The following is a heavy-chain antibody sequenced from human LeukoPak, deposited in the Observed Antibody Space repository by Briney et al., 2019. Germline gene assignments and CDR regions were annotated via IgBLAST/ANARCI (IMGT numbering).Heavy chain of an antibody. Sequence: KSSGTLSLTCAVSGGSIRSSHWWGWVRQPPGKGLGWIGEIYHSGSTIYNPSLKRRVTIQVETSKNHFSLKLSSVTAADTAVYYCARSSSSWYCFDYWGQGTLVTVSS. CDR3: ARSSSSWYCFDY. D-gene: IGHD6-13*01. V-gene: IGHV4-4*02. J-gene: IGHJ4*02. CDR2: IYHSGST. CDR1: GGSIRSSHW.